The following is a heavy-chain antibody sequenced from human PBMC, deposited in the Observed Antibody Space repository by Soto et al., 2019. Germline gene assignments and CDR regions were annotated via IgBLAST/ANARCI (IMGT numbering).Heavy chain of an antibody. D-gene: IGHD3-3*02. Sequence: GESLKISWNGSGYIFTSYWISWVRQMPGKGLEWMGRIDPSDSYTNYSPSFQGHVTISADKSISTAYLQWSSLKASDTAMYYCARRQIASYDYWGQGTLVTVSS. J-gene: IGHJ4*02. CDR1: GYIFTSYW. CDR2: IDPSDSYT. V-gene: IGHV5-10-1*01. CDR3: ARRQIASYDY.